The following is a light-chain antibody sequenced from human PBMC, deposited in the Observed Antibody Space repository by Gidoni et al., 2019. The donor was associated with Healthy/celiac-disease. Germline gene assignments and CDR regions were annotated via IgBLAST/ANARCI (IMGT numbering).Light chain of an antibody. CDR1: QSVSANY. Sequence: EIVLTQSPDNLSLSPGERATLSGRASQSVSANYLVWYQHKPGQPPRFLLYGASNRATGVPGRFSGSGSGTDFTLTISSLEPEDFGVYYCQQYGGSPPVTFGQGTRLEIK. CDR2: GAS. CDR3: QQYGGSPPVT. J-gene: IGKJ5*01. V-gene: IGKV3-20*01.